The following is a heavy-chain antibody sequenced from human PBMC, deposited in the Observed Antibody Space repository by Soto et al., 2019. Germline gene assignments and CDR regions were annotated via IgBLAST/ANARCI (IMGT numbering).Heavy chain of an antibody. CDR2: ISYDGSHK. Sequence: GGSLRLSCAVSGFSLSNYGMHGVRQAPSKGLDWVAVISYDGSHKYYADSVKGRFTISRDNSKNTLYLQMNSLRAEDTAVYYCARDAAVAGTRYYFDYWGQGALVTVSS. V-gene: IGHV3-30*03. J-gene: IGHJ4*02. CDR1: GFSLSNYG. D-gene: IGHD6-19*01. CDR3: ARDAAVAGTRYYFDY.